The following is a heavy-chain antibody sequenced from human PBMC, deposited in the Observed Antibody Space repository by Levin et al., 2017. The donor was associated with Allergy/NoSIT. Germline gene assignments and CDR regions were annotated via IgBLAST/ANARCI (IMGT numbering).Heavy chain of an antibody. J-gene: IGHJ3*02. CDR1: GFTFSSYA. V-gene: IGHV3-23*01. CDR3: AKVHGYCSGGSCSPAAFDI. Sequence: GGSLRLSCAASGFTFSSYAMSWVRQAPGKGLEWVSAISGSGGSTYYADSVKGRFTISRDNSKNTLYLQMNSLRAEDTAVYYCAKVHGYCSGGSCSPAAFDIWGQGTMVTVSS. D-gene: IGHD2-15*01. CDR2: ISGSGGST.